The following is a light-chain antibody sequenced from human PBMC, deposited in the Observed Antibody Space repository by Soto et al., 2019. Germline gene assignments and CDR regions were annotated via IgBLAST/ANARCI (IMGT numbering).Light chain of an antibody. J-gene: IGKJ1*01. V-gene: IGKV3-20*01. CDR3: QQYGSSGT. CDR1: QSVSNSY. Sequence: DMVLTQSPGSLSQPPGESDSVSCRASQSVSNSYLAWYQQKPGQAPRLLIYGASNRATGIPDRFSGSGSGTDFTLTISRLEPEDFAVYYCQQYGSSGTFGQGTKVDIK. CDR2: GAS.